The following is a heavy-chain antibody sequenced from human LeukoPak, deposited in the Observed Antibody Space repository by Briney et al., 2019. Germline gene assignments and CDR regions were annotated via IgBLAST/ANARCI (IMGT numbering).Heavy chain of an antibody. D-gene: IGHD6-13*01. J-gene: IGHJ4*02. V-gene: IGHV1-2*02. CDR3: ARDPIAAAGGG. CDR2: INPNSGGT. Sequence: ASVKVSCKASGYTFTGYYMHWVRQAPGQGLEWMGWINPNSGGTNYAQEFQGRVTMTRDTSISTAYMELSRLRSDDTAVYYCARDPIAAAGGGWGQGTLVTVSS. CDR1: GYTFTGYY.